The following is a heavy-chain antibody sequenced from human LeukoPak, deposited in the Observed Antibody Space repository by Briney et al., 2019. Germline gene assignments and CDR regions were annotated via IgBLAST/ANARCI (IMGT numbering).Heavy chain of an antibody. J-gene: IGHJ4*02. CDR1: GFTFSSYE. D-gene: IGHD2-21*01. Sequence: GASLRLPCAASGFTFSSYEMSWVRQAPGKGLEWVSYISSSGSTIYYADSVKGRFTLSRDNAKNSLYLQMNSLRAEDTAVYYCASLRVPVVIANPGDYWGQGTLVTVSS. CDR3: ASLRVPVVIANPGDY. V-gene: IGHV3-48*03. CDR2: ISSSGSTI.